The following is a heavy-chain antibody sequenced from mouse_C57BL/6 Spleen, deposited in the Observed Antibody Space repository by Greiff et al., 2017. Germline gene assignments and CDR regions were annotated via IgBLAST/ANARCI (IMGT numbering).Heavy chain of an antibody. Sequence: QVQLQQSGPELVKPGASVKISCKASGYAFSSSWMNWVKQRPGKGLEWIGRIYPGDGDTNYNGKFKGKATLTADKSSSTAYMQLSSLTSEDPAVYFCARFGNYGGYWGQGTTLTVSS. CDR2: IYPGDGDT. CDR3: ARFGNYGGY. J-gene: IGHJ2*01. CDR1: GYAFSSSW. D-gene: IGHD2-1*01. V-gene: IGHV1-82*01.